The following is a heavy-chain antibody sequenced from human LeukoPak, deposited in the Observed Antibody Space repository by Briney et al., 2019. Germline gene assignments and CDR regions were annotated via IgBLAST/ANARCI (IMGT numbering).Heavy chain of an antibody. V-gene: IGHV3-48*04. J-gene: IGHJ4*02. Sequence: GGSLRLSCAASGFTFSSYSMNWVRQAPGKGLEWVSYISSSSSTIYYADSVKGRFTISRDNAKNSLYLQMNSLRAEDTAVYYCARGYDFWSGYTGGYYFDYWGQGTLVTVSS. CDR2: ISSSSSTI. CDR3: ARGYDFWSGYTGGYYFDY. D-gene: IGHD3-3*01. CDR1: GFTFSSYS.